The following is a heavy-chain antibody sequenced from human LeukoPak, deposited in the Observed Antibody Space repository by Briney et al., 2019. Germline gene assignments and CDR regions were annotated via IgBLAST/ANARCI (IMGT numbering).Heavy chain of an antibody. Sequence: PSELMLFCATASGDLISSSFHCWRWTRQPPGKEIEYIGGSYYTGSTYSNPSLKSRVTTSVDTSKNQFSLKLSSVTAADTAVYYCAAIIKTAATRYYFDYWGQGNMVTVSS. J-gene: IGHJ4*02. V-gene: IGHV4-39*01. CDR1: GDLISSSFHC. CDR3: AAIIKTAATRYYFDY. D-gene: IGHD5-24*01. CDR2: SYYTGST.